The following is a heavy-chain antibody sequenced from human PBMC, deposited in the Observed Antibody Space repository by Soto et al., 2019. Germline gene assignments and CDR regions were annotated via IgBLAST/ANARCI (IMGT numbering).Heavy chain of an antibody. V-gene: IGHV1-8*01. D-gene: IGHD4-17*01. CDR3: ARGPYAVTTGYYYYYYIAV. Sequence: ASVKVSCKASGYTFTRYGINWGRQATGQGLEWMGWMNPNSGNTGYAQKFQGRVTMTRNTSISTAYMELSSLRSEDTAVYYCARGPYAVTTGYYYYYYIAVWGKGTTVTVSS. J-gene: IGHJ6*03. CDR1: GYTFTRYG. CDR2: MNPNSGNT.